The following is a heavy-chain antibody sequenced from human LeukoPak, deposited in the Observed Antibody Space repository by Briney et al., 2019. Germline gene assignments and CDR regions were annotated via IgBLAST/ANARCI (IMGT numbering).Heavy chain of an antibody. D-gene: IGHD3-22*01. V-gene: IGHV4-59*01. CDR2: IYYSGST. J-gene: IGHJ4*02. Sequence: PSEALSLTCTVSGGSISSYYWSWIRHPPGPGLEWIGYIYYSGSTTYNPPLKPRVTRSVDTSNNQFSLHLSPVPSADTAVYYCARASYSYDINGWVPFDYWGQGTLVTVSS. CDR1: GGSISSYY. CDR3: ARASYSYDINGWVPFDY.